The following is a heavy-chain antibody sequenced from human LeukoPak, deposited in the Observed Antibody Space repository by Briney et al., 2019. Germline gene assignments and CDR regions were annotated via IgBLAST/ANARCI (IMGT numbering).Heavy chain of an antibody. CDR1: GFTLSNFA. Sequence: GGSLRLSCAASGFTLSNFAMHWVRQATGKGLEWVSAIGTAGDTFYPGSVKGRFTISRENAKNSLYLQMNNLRAEDTAVYYCARLMTPHGNFDYWGQGTLVTVSS. V-gene: IGHV3-13*01. CDR2: IGTAGDT. J-gene: IGHJ4*02. CDR3: ARLMTPHGNFDY. D-gene: IGHD2-8*01.